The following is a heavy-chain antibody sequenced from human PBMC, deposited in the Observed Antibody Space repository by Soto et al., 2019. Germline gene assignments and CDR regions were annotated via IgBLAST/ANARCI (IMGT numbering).Heavy chain of an antibody. CDR3: ARGRYGDY. V-gene: IGHV1-18*01. CDR1: GYAFTTYG. D-gene: IGHD1-1*01. CDR2: ISAHNGNT. J-gene: IGHJ4*02. Sequence: QVHLVQSGAEVKKPGASVKVSCKGSGYAFTTYGITWVRQAPGQGLEWMGWISAHNGNTNYAQKLQGRVTVTRDTSQSTAYMELRSLRSDATAVYYCARGRYGDYWGQGALVTVSS.